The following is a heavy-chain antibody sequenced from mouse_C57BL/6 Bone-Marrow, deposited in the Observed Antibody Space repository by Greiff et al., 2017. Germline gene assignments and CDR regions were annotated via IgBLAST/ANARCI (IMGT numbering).Heavy chain of an antibody. Sequence: VQLQQSGAELAKPGASVKLSCKASGYTFTSYWMHWVKQRPGQGLEWIGYINPSSGYTMYNQKFQDKATLTADKSSSTAYMQLSSLTYEDSAVYYCAREAIYYDYDRHGYYYAMDYWGQGTSVTVSS. CDR1: GYTFTSYW. V-gene: IGHV1-7*01. D-gene: IGHD2-4*01. CDR3: AREAIYYDYDRHGYYYAMDY. CDR2: INPSSGYT. J-gene: IGHJ4*01.